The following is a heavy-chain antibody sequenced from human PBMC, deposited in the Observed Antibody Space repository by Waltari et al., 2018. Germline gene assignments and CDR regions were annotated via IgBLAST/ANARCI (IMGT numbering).Heavy chain of an antibody. D-gene: IGHD3-16*01. Sequence: EVQLVESGGGLVEPGGSLRLSCAASGFTFSDAWMAWIRQAQGKGVVWVGRMKRKTDGETIEYATPVKGRFSISRDDSRSTLFLQMNNLKVEDAGVYFCSTGGGTSDYWGQGTLVTVSS. J-gene: IGHJ4*02. CDR2: MKRKTDGETI. V-gene: IGHV3-15*01. CDR1: GFTFSDAW. CDR3: STGGGTSDY.